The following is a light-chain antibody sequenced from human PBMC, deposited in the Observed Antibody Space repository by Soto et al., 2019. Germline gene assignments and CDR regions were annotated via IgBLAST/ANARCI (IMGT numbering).Light chain of an antibody. CDR3: HQYASSPFT. CDR1: QSVSSNY. V-gene: IGKV3-20*01. CDR2: AAS. Sequence: EIVLTQSPGTLSLSPGERATLSCRASQSVSSNYLAWYQQKPGQAPRLLIYAASSRATGIPDRFSGSGSGTDFTLTISRLEPEDFAVFYCHQYASSPFTFGPGTKVDIK. J-gene: IGKJ3*01.